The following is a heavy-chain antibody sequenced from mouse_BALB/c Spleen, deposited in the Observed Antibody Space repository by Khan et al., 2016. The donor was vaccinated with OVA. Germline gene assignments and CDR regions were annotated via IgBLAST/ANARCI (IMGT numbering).Heavy chain of an antibody. J-gene: IGHJ2*01. V-gene: IGHV14-1*02. CDR1: GFNIKDYY. Sequence: VQLKESGTVLVRPGALVSLSCTASGFNIKDYYIHWVKQRPDQGLEWIGWIDPENGKTIYAPNFQDKASITAETSSNTAYLQLSSLTSEDTAVYYCPRSILLYFDCWGQGTTLTVSS. D-gene: IGHD2-3*01. CDR2: IDPENGKT. CDR3: PRSILLYFDC.